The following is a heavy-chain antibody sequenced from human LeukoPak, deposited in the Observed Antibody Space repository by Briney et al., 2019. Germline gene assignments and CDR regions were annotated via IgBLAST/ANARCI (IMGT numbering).Heavy chain of an antibody. D-gene: IGHD1-26*01. V-gene: IGHV1-69*13. CDR1: GGTFSSFA. Sequence: ASVKVSCKTSGGTFSSFAVNWVRQAPGQGLEWTGGIIPNFGTTSYAQKLQGRVTITADVTTSTVQMELTSLKSEDTAVYYCARDGRAISWGQGTLVTVSS. J-gene: IGHJ5*02. CDR2: IIPNFGTT. CDR3: ARDGRAIS.